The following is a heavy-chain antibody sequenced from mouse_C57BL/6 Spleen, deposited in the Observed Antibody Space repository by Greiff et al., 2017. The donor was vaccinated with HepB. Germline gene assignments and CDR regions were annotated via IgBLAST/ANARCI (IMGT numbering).Heavy chain of an antibody. V-gene: IGHV14-2*01. CDR3: ARSRGSNYAFYWYFDV. CDR1: GFNIKDYY. D-gene: IGHD2-5*01. CDR2: IDPEDGET. Sequence: EVKLMESGAELVKPGASVKLSCTASGFNIKDYYMHWVKQRTEQGLEWIGRIDPEDGETKYAPKFQGKATITADTSSNTAYLQLSSLTSEDTAVYYCARSRGSNYAFYWYFDVWGTGTTVTVSS. J-gene: IGHJ1*03.